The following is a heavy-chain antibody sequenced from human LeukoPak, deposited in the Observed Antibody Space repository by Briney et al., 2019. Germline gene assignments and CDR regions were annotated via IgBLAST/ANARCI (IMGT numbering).Heavy chain of an antibody. V-gene: IGHV3-48*02. Sequence: GGSLRLSCAASGFIFSSYNMNWVRQAPGKGLEWISYISHSSSTIFYADSVRGRFTISRDNAKNSLYLQMNSLRDEDTAMYYCARDVSGSYLFDNWGQGTLVAVSS. CDR1: GFIFSSYN. CDR3: ARDVSGSYLFDN. CDR2: ISHSSSTI. J-gene: IGHJ4*02. D-gene: IGHD1-26*01.